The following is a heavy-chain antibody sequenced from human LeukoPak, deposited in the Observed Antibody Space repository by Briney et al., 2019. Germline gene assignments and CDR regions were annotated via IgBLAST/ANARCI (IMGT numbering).Heavy chain of an antibody. Sequence: PGGSLRLSCAASGFTFSDYYMSWIRQAPGKGLEWVSSISSSSSYIYYADSVKGRFTISRDNAKNSLYLQMNSLRAEDTAVYYCARDRDGDYPNWFDPWGQGTLVTVSS. V-gene: IGHV3-11*06. CDR1: GFTFSDYY. D-gene: IGHD4-17*01. CDR2: ISSSSSYI. J-gene: IGHJ5*02. CDR3: ARDRDGDYPNWFDP.